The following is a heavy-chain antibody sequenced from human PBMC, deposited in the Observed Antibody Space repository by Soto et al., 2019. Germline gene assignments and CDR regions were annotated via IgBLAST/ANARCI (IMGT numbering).Heavy chain of an antibody. J-gene: IGHJ4*02. CDR2: IYYSGST. CDR1: GGSVSSGSYY. V-gene: IGHV4-61*01. D-gene: IGHD2-8*01. CDR3: ARDGDYCTNGVCHRRADY. Sequence: SETLSLTCTVSGGSVSSGSYYWSWIRQPPGKGLEWIGYIYYSGSTNYNPSLKSRVTISVDTSKNQFSLKLSSVTAADTAVYYCARDGDYCTNGVCHRRADYWGQGTLVTVSS.